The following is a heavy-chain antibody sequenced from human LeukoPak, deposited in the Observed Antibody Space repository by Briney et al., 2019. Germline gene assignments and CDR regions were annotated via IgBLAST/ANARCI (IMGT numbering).Heavy chain of an antibody. Sequence: SETLSLTRTVSGDSISGYYWTWIRQPAGKGLEWIGRIYTSGSTNYNPSLKSRVTMSVDTSKNQFSLKMSSLTAADTAMYYCARARGGSGSYGHFDSWGQGTLVTVSS. CDR3: ARARGGSGSYGHFDS. CDR1: GDSISGYY. CDR2: IYTSGST. V-gene: IGHV4-4*07. J-gene: IGHJ4*02. D-gene: IGHD1-26*01.